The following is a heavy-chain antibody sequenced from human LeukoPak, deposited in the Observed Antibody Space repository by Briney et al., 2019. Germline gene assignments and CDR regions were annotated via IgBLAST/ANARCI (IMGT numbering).Heavy chain of an antibody. CDR2: IYYDGTT. CDR1: GGSMSVGRSY. J-gene: IGHJ4*02. Sequence: SETLSLTCTISGGSMSVGRSYWGWVRQPPGKGLEWTASIYYDGTTYYYPSLKSRVTISMDSSKNHFSLEVKSVTAADTAMYYCGTGGGIAVSHVWGQGIMVAVST. CDR3: GTGGGIAVSHV. V-gene: IGHV4-39*07. D-gene: IGHD6-19*01.